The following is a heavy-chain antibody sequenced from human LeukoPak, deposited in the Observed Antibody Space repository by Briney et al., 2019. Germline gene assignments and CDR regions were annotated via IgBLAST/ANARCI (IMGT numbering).Heavy chain of an antibody. V-gene: IGHV4-61*02. Sequence: PSQTLSLTCTVSGGSISSGSYYWGWIRQPGGKGLGWIGRIYTSGSTNYNPSLKIRVTISVDTSKNQFSLKLSSVTAADTAVYYCARGRYYDSSGYHPFFDYWGQGTLVTVSS. CDR1: GGSISSGSYY. CDR2: IYTSGST. J-gene: IGHJ4*02. D-gene: IGHD3-22*01. CDR3: ARGRYYDSSGYHPFFDY.